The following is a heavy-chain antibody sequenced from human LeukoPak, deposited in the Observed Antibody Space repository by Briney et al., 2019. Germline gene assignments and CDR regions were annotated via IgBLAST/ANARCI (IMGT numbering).Heavy chain of an antibody. CDR1: GFTFSSYE. V-gene: IGHV3-48*03. J-gene: IGHJ3*01. CDR2: IWSSGSPT. CDR3: ARELTDVAGDGLDV. D-gene: IGHD5-12*01. Sequence: GGSLRLSCTASGFTFSSYEMNWVRQAPGKGLEWDSYIWSSGSPTHYADSVKGRFTISRDNAKNSLYLQMSSLRADDTAVYYCARELTDVAGDGLDVWGQGTMVTASS.